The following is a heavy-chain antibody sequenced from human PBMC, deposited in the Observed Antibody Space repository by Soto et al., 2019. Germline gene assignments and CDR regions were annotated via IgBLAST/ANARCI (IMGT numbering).Heavy chain of an antibody. D-gene: IGHD3-22*01. CDR1: GFTFGDYA. V-gene: IGHV3-49*04. J-gene: IGHJ3*02. CDR3: TRPYYYDSSGYPPDAFDI. Sequence: GSLRLSCTASGFTFGDYAMSWVRQAPGKGLEWVGFIRSKAYGGTTEYAASVKGRFTISRDDSKSIAYLQMNSLKTEDTAVYYCTRPYYYDSSGYPPDAFDIWGQGTMVTVSS. CDR2: IRSKAYGGTT.